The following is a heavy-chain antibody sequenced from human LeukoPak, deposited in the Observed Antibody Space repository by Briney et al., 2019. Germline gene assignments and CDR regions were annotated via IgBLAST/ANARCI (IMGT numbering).Heavy chain of an antibody. Sequence: GASVKVSCKASGYTFTNYYMHWVRQAPGQGLEWMGIIHSGGGSTTYAQKFQGRVTMTRDTSTSTVYMELNSLRSEDTAVYYCARDGTHHSCEYWGQGTLVTVSS. J-gene: IGHJ4*02. V-gene: IGHV1-46*01. CDR1: GYTFTNYY. CDR3: ARDGTHHSCEY. CDR2: IHSGGGST. D-gene: IGHD1-1*01.